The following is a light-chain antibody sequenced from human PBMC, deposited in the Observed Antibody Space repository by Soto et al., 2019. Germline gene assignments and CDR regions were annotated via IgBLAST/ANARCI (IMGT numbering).Light chain of an antibody. V-gene: IGLV2-8*01. Sequence: QSALTQPPSASGSPRQSVTISCTGTSSDVGGYKYVSWYQQHPGKAPKLILYEVSKRPSGVPDRFSGSKSGNTASLTVSGLQAEDEADYYCNSYAGSIYVFGPGTKVTVL. J-gene: IGLJ1*01. CDR1: SSDVGGYKY. CDR3: NSYAGSIYV. CDR2: EVS.